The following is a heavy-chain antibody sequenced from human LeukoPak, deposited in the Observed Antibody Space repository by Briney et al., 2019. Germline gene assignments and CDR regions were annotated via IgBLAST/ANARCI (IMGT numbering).Heavy chain of an antibody. D-gene: IGHD3-3*01. CDR2: ISGSGGST. CDR3: AKGSRYDFWSGYYD. CDR1: GFTFSSYA. Sequence: GGSLRLSCAASGFTFSSYAMSWVRQAPGKGLEWVSAISGSGGSTYYADSVKGRFTISRDNSKNTLYLQMSSLRAEDTAVYYCAKGSRYDFWSGYYDWGQGTLVTVSS. J-gene: IGHJ4*02. V-gene: IGHV3-23*01.